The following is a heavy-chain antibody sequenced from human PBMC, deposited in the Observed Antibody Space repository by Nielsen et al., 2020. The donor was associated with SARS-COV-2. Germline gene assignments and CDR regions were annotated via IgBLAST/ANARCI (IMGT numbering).Heavy chain of an antibody. Sequence: GESLKISCASSGFTFSSYAMSWVRQAPGKGLEWVSAISGSGGSTYYADSVKGRFTISIDNSKNTLYLQMNSLRAEDTAVYYCAKEHGDYLSGFDYWGQGTLVTVSS. J-gene: IGHJ4*02. CDR1: GFTFSSYA. V-gene: IGHV3-23*01. CDR3: AKEHGDYLSGFDY. D-gene: IGHD4-17*01. CDR2: ISGSGGST.